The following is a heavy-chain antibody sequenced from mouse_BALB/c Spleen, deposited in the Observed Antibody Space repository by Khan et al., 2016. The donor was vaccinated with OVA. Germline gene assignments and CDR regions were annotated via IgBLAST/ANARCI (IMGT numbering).Heavy chain of an antibody. J-gene: IGHJ2*01. CDR2: IYPGDGDT. CDR3: ARSNYGNYYFDY. Sequence: QVQLKESGAELVRPGSSVKISCKTSGYAFSSNWMNWVKQRPGQGLEWIGQIYPGDGDTNYNGKFKGKATLTADKSSSPAYMQLSSLTSEDSAVYFCARSNYGNYYFDYWGQGTTLTVSS. V-gene: IGHV1-80*01. CDR1: GYAFSSNW. D-gene: IGHD2-1*01.